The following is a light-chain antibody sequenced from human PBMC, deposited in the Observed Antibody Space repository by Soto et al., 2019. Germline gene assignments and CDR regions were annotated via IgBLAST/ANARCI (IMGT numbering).Light chain of an antibody. V-gene: IGLV2-14*01. CDR2: EVK. Sequence: QSALTQPASVSGSPGQSITISCTGTSSDVGAYNYVSWYQQYPGKAPKLMIYEVKNRPSGVSNRFSGSRSGSTASLTISGLQAEDEADYYCSSYNTNSRGGYVFGTGTKVTVL. CDR1: SSDVGAYNY. CDR3: SSYNTNSRGGYV. J-gene: IGLJ1*01.